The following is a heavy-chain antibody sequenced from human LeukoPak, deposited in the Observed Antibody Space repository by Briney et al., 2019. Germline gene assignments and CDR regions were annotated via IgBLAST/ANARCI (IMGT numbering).Heavy chain of an antibody. CDR1: GFTFSSYG. D-gene: IGHD3-3*01. J-gene: IGHJ4*02. CDR3: VKDSGDSWSGPGGD. Sequence: PGGSLRLSCAASGFTFSSYGIHWVRQAPGKGLEWVAFIRYDGSNKFYAGSVKGRFTISRDNSKNTLYLQMNSLRAEDTAVYYCVKDSGDSWSGPGGDWGQGTLVTVSS. V-gene: IGHV3-30*02. CDR2: IRYDGSNK.